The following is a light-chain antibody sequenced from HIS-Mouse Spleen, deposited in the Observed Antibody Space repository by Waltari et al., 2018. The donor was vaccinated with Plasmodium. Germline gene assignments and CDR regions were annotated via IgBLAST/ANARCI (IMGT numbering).Light chain of an antibody. CDR1: TVADKY. J-gene: IGLJ2*01. CDR3: QAWDSSTVV. Sequence: SYQLTQPPSVSVSPAQTASSTCSRHTVADKYACGFQPTPGQSPVLVIYQDSKRPSGIPERFSGSNAGNTATLTISGTQAMDEADYYCQAWDSSTVVFGGGTKLTVL. CDR2: QDS. V-gene: IGLV3-1*01.